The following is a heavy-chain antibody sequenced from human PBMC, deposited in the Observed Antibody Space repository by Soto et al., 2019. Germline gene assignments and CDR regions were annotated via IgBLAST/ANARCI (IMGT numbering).Heavy chain of an antibody. CDR3: ARGPLYCSGGSCYKHYYYYYMDV. J-gene: IGHJ6*03. CDR2: INHSGST. V-gene: IGHV4-34*01. CDR1: GGSFSGYY. D-gene: IGHD2-15*01. Sequence: SETLSLTCAVYGGSFSGYYWSWIRQPPGKGLEWIGEINHSGSTNYIPSLKSRVTISVDTSKNHFSLKLSSVTAADTAVYYCARGPLYCSGGSCYKHYYYYYMDVWGKGTTVT.